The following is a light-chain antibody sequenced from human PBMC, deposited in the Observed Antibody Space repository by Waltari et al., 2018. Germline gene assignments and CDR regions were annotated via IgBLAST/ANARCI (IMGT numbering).Light chain of an antibody. J-gene: IGKJ2*01. CDR1: QGISSW. V-gene: IGKV1-12*01. CDR2: AAS. CDR3: QQAYSFPRT. Sequence: DIQMTQSPSSVSASVGDRVTITCRASQGISSWLGWYQQKPGKALKLLIYAASSLQSGVPSRFSGSGSGTDCTLTISSLQPEDFATYYCQQAYSFPRTFGQGTKLEIK.